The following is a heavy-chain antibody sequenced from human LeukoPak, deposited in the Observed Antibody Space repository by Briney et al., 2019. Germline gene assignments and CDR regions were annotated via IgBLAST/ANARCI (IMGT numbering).Heavy chain of an antibody. CDR1: GFTFSSYW. CDR2: ISGDGRNI. CDR3: TRDLMDYDVSTGLHHYYMDV. J-gene: IGHJ6*02. V-gene: IGHV3-74*01. Sequence: GGSLRLSSVASGFTFSSYWMHWVRQDPRKGLVWVSRISGDGRNINYADSVRGRFTISRDNAKNTLYLQMNTLRVEDTAVYYCTRDLMDYDVSTGLHHYYMDVWGQGTTVTVSS. D-gene: IGHD3-9*01.